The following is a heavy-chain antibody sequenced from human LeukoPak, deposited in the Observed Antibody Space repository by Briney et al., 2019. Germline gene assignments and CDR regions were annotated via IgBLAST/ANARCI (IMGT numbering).Heavy chain of an antibody. CDR2: ISSSTSYI. D-gene: IGHD4-17*01. CDR3: VRAGGSTVSHSDY. V-gene: IGHV3-21*01. Sequence: GGSLRLSCAASGFTFSSYSMNWIRQAPGKGLEWVSSISSSTSYIYYADSVKGRFTISKDNAKNSLYLQMNSLRAEDTAVYYCVRAGGSTVSHSDYWGQGTLVTVSS. J-gene: IGHJ4*02. CDR1: GFTFSSYS.